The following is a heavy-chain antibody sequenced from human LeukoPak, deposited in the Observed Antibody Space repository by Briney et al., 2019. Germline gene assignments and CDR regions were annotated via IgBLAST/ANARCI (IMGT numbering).Heavy chain of an antibody. CDR2: INPKSGGT. J-gene: IGHJ6*03. Sequence: ASVKVSCKASGYTFTDYYLHWVRQAPGQGLEWMGWINPKSGGTNYAQKFQGRVTMTRDTSISTAYMELSRLRSDDTAVYYCARGVAGSYYYYYMDVWGKGTTVTISS. D-gene: IGHD6-19*01. CDR1: GYTFTDYY. CDR3: ARGVAGSYYYYYMDV. V-gene: IGHV1-2*02.